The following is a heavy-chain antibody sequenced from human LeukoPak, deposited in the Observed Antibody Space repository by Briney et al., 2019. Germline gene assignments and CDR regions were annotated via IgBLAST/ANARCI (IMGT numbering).Heavy chain of an antibody. CDR2: ITGSDGRA. J-gene: IGHJ5*02. CDR1: GFTFSNYG. D-gene: IGHD6-13*01. V-gene: IGHV3-23*01. Sequence: GGSLRLSCAASGFTFSNYGMSWVRQAPGKGLEWVSYITGSDGRAWYADSVKGRFTISRDNSKNTLYLQMNSLRAEDTAVYYCAKERLAAAGNWFDPWGQGTLVTVSS. CDR3: AKERLAAAGNWFDP.